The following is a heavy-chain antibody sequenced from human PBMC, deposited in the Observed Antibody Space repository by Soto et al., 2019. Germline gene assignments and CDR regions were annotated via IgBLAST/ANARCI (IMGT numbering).Heavy chain of an antibody. CDR3: ARTPRSSASYGAEEVLDY. CDR2: VSYGGST. CDR1: GGSVSSRYYW. J-gene: IGHJ4*02. V-gene: IGHV4-39*01. Sequence: SETLSLTCTVSGGSVSSRYYWWAWIRQPPGKGLEWIGTVSYGGSTYFNPSLKSRVSMSVDTSKNQFSLKVNSVTAADTAVYFCARTPRSSASYGAEEVLDYWGQGTQVTVSS. D-gene: IGHD2-2*01.